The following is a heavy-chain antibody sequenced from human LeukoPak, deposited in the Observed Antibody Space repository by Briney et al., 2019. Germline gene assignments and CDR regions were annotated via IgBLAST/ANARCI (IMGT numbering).Heavy chain of an antibody. CDR3: ARFGSSGWSYYFDY. Sequence: PGGSLRLSCAASGFTVSSNYMSWVRQAPGKGLEWVSVIYSGGSTYYADSVRGRFTISRDNSKNTLYLQMNSLRAEDTAVYYCARFGSSGWSYYFDYWGQGTLVTVSS. J-gene: IGHJ4*02. D-gene: IGHD6-19*01. CDR1: GFTVSSNY. CDR2: IYSGGST. V-gene: IGHV3-66*01.